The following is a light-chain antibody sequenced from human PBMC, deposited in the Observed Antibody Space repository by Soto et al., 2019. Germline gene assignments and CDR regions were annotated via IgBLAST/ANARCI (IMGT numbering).Light chain of an antibody. V-gene: IGLV2-14*01. J-gene: IGLJ1*01. CDR2: EVS. Sequence: QSVLTQPASVSGSPGQSITISCTGTSSDVGGYNYVSWYQQHPGKAPKLMIFEVSSRPPGVSNRFSGSKSGNTASLTISGLRAEDEADYYCSSYTSSSTYVFGTGTKVTVL. CDR1: SSDVGGYNY. CDR3: SSYTSSSTYV.